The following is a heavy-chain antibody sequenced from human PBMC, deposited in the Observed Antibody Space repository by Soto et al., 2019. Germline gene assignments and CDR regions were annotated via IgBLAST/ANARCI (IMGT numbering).Heavy chain of an antibody. V-gene: IGHV4-30-4*01. Sequence: QVQLQESGPGLVKPSQTLSLTCTVSGGSISSGDYYWSWIRQPPGKGLEWIGYIYYSGSTYYNPSLKSRVTXXVXTXMNQFSLKLSSVTAADTAVYYCARVFSSGWTLHFDYWGQGTLVTVSS. CDR1: GGSISSGDYY. J-gene: IGHJ4*02. CDR2: IYYSGST. D-gene: IGHD6-19*01. CDR3: ARVFSSGWTLHFDY.